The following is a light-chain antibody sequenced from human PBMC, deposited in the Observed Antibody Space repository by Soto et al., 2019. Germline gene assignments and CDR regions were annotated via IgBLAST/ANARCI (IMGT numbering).Light chain of an antibody. CDR3: SSYTGSSTYVV. CDR1: SSDVGGYNY. Sequence: QSALTQPASVSGSPGQSITISCTGTSSDVGGYNYVSWYQQHPGKAPKLMIYDVSNRPSGVSNRFSGSKSANTVSLTISGLKAEDEADYYCSSYTGSSTYVVFGGGTKVTVL. V-gene: IGLV2-14*01. CDR2: DVS. J-gene: IGLJ2*01.